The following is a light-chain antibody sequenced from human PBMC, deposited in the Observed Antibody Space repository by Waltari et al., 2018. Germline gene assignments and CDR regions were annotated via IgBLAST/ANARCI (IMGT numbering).Light chain of an antibody. J-gene: IGKJ5*01. Sequence: EIVLTQSPATLSLSPGERATLSCRASQSVSSYLGWYQQTPGQAPRLLIHDASNRATGIPARFSGSGSETDFTLTISSLEPEDFAVYYCQQRSDWPPHFGQGTRLEMK. CDR1: QSVSSY. CDR3: QQRSDWPPH. V-gene: IGKV3-11*01. CDR2: DAS.